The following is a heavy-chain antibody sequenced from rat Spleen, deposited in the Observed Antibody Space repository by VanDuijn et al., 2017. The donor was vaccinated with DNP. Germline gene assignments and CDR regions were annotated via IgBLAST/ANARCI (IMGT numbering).Heavy chain of an antibody. CDR1: GFTFSEYD. J-gene: IGHJ4*01. CDR2: FTTSGGNT. Sequence: EVQLVESGGGLVQPGRSLKLSCAASGFTFSEYDMAWVRQAPTKGLEWVAAFTTSGGNTYYRDSVKGRFTVSRDNAKSTLYLQMDSLRSEDTATYYCATQRSGYTMDAWGQGTSVTVSS. CDR3: ATQRSGYTMDA. D-gene: IGHD4-3*01. V-gene: IGHV5-25*01.